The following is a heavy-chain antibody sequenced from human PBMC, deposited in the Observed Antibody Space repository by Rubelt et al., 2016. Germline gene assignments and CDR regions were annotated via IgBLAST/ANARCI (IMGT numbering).Heavy chain of an antibody. CDR1: GFTFSNYA. D-gene: IGHD3-10*01. Sequence: VQPGGSLRLSCAASGFTFSNYAMSWVRQAPGKGLEWVANIKDDGSNKYYVDSAKGRFTISRDNAKNSVYLQMNSLRGEDTAVYYCARVKSGVRGEVGWFDPWGQGTLVTVSS. CDR3: ARVKSGVRGEVGWFDP. CDR2: IKDDGSNK. V-gene: IGHV3-7*01. J-gene: IGHJ5*02.